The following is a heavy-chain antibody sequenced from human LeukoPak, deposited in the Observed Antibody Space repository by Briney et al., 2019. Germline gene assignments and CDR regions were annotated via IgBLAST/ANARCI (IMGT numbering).Heavy chain of an antibody. V-gene: IGHV3-74*01. Sequence: PGGSLRLSCAASGFVFSDYWMHWVRQAPGKGLVWVSRIKGDGSETTYADSVKGRFTISRDNSKNTFYLQMNSLRAEDTAVYYCARDKSVHYFDYWGQGTLVTVSS. J-gene: IGHJ4*02. CDR3: ARDKSVHYFDY. CDR2: IKGDGSET. CDR1: GFVFSDYW.